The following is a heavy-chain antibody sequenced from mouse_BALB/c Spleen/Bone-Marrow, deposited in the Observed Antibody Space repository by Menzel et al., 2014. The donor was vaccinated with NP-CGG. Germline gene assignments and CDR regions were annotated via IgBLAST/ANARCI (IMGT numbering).Heavy chain of an antibody. Sequence: VQLQQSGPELVKPGASMKISCKASGYSFTGYTMNWVKQSHGKNLEWIGLINPYNGGTSYNQKFKGKATLTVDKSSSTAYMGLLSLTSEDSAVYYCARGQLGLKYYAMDYWGQGTSVTVSS. CDR3: ARGQLGLKYYAMDY. CDR1: GYSFTGYT. V-gene: IGHV1-18*01. CDR2: INPYNGGT. J-gene: IGHJ4*01. D-gene: IGHD3-2*01.